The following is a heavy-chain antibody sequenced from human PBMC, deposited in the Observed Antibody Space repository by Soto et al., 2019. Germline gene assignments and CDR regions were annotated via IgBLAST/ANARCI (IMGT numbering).Heavy chain of an antibody. Sequence: GGSLRLSCAASGFTFSDYAMSWVRQAPGKGLAWVSAISGSGGSTYYADSVKGRFTISRDNSKNTLYLQMNSLRAEDTAIYYCAKVTAYSSTMTFDYWGQGXLVTVYS. CDR2: ISGSGGST. CDR1: GFTFSDYA. D-gene: IGHD6-13*01. V-gene: IGHV3-23*01. J-gene: IGHJ4*02. CDR3: AKVTAYSSTMTFDY.